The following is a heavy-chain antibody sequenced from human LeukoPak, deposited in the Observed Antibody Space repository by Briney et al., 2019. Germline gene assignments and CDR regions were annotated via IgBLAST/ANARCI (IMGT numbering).Heavy chain of an antibody. CDR1: GGSISSYY. J-gene: IGHJ4*02. CDR3: ASIPRWLQFPYFDY. D-gene: IGHD5-24*01. V-gene: IGHV4-59*01. Sequence: SETLSLTCTVYGGSISSYYWSLIRQPPGKGLEWIGYIYYSGSTNYNPSLKSRVPISVDPSKIHFSLKLSSVTAADTAVYYCASIPRWLQFPYFDYWGQGTLVTVSS. CDR2: IYYSGST.